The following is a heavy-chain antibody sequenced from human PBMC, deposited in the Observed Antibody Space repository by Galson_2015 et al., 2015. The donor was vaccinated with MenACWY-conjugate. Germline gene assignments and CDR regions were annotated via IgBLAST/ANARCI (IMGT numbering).Heavy chain of an antibody. V-gene: IGHV5-51*01. D-gene: IGHD6-6*01. CDR3: ARQGFGSSSLDY. J-gene: IGHJ4*02. CDR2: IYPGDSDT. Sequence: QSGAGVKKPGESLKISCKGSGYTFTSNWIGWVRQMPGKGLEWMGIIYPGDSDTRYTPSFQGPVTISADKSINTAYLQWGSLEASDTAMYYCARQGFGSSSLDYWGQGTLVTVSS. CDR1: GYTFTSNW.